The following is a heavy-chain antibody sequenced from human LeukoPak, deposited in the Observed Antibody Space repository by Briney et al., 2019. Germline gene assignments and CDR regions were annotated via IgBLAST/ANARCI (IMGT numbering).Heavy chain of an antibody. CDR1: GGSISSSSYY. Sequence: SETLSLTCTVSGGSISSSSYYWGWIRQPPGKGLEWIGSLYYSGNTNYNPSLKSRVTISLDTSKNQFSLKLSSVTAADTAVYYCARGSSPFDYWGQGTLVTVSS. CDR3: ARGSSPFDY. V-gene: IGHV4-61*05. CDR2: LYYSGNT. J-gene: IGHJ4*02.